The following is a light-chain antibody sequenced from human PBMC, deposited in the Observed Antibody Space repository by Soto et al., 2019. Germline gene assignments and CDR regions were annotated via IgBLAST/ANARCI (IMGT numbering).Light chain of an antibody. CDR1: QSVSSN. CDR2: GAS. Sequence: XIVMTQSPATLSVSPGERATISCRASQSVSSNLVWYQQKPGQAPRLLIYGASTRATGTPARFSGSGSGTEFTLTISSLQSEDFAVYYCQQYNNWLVTFGQGTKV. V-gene: IGKV3-15*01. CDR3: QQYNNWLVT. J-gene: IGKJ1*01.